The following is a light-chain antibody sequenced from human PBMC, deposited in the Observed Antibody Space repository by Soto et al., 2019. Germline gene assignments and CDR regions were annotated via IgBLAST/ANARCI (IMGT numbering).Light chain of an antibody. Sequence: DIQLTQSPSFLSASVGDRVTIACRASQGISSSLAWYQQRAGKAPKVLIYAAPTLQSGAPSRFSGSGAGTEFALTISSLQPEDSATYYCQQLKSYPLTFGGGTKVDIK. V-gene: IGKV1-9*01. CDR1: QGISSS. CDR3: QQLKSYPLT. J-gene: IGKJ4*01. CDR2: AAP.